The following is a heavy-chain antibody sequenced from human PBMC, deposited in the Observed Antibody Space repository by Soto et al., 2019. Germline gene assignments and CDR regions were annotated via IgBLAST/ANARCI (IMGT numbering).Heavy chain of an antibody. CDR2: ISYDGSNK. CDR3: AKNGGLVGATPYYYYGMDV. D-gene: IGHD1-26*01. CDR1: GFTFSSYG. V-gene: IGHV3-30*18. Sequence: PGGSLRLSCAASGFTFSSYGMHWVRQAPGKGLEWVAVISYDGSNKYYADSVKGRFTISRDNSKNTLYLQMNSLRAEDTAVYYCAKNGGLVGATPYYYYGMDVWGQGTTVTVSS. J-gene: IGHJ6*02.